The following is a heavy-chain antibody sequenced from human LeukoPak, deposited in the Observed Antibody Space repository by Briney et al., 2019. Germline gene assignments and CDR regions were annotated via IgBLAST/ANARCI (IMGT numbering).Heavy chain of an antibody. CDR3: ARDREPIFYGSGSYTLVY. Sequence: EASVKVSCKASGYTFTGYYMHWVRQAPGQGLEWMGWINPNSGGTNYAQKFQGRVTMTRDTSISTAYMELSRLRSDDTAVYYCARDREPIFYGSGSYTLVYWGQGTLVTVSS. V-gene: IGHV1-2*02. J-gene: IGHJ4*02. D-gene: IGHD3-10*01. CDR2: INPNSGGT. CDR1: GYTFTGYY.